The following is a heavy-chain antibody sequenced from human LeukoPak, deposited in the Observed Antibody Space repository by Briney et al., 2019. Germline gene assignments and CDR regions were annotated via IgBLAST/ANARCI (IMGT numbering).Heavy chain of an antibody. Sequence: RASVKVSCKASGYTFTSYDINWVRQATGQGLEWVGWMNPNSGNTGYAQKFQGRVTMTRNTSISTAYMELSSLRSEDTAVYYCARGSGDTIFGVVSYGMDVWGQGTTVTVSS. D-gene: IGHD3-3*01. CDR3: ARGSGDTIFGVVSYGMDV. CDR2: MNPNSGNT. V-gene: IGHV1-8*01. CDR1: GYTFTSYD. J-gene: IGHJ6*02.